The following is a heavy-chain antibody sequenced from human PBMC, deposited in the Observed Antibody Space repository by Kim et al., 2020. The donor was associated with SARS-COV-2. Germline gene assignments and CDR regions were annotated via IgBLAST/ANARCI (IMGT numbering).Heavy chain of an antibody. D-gene: IGHD6-13*01. J-gene: IGHJ6*02. CDR2: TYYRSKWYN. V-gene: IGHV6-1*01. CDR3: ARDRETGGAAASTDYYYYYGMDV. Sequence: SQTLSLTCAISGDSVSSNSAAWNWIRQSPSRGLEWLGRTYYRSKWYNDYAVSVKSRITINPDTSKNQFSLQLNSVTPEDTAVYYCARDRETGGAAASTDYYYYYGMDVWGQGTTVTVSS. CDR1: GDSVSSNSAA.